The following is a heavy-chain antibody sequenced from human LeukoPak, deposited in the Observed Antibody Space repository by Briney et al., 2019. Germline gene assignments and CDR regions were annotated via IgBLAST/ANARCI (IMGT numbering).Heavy chain of an antibody. V-gene: IGHV4-4*02. J-gene: IGHJ6*04. CDR1: GGSISSNNW. CDR2: IYHSGST. Sequence: SETLSLTCAVSGGSISSNNWWNWVRQPPGKGLEWIGEIYHSGSTSYSPSLKSRVTISVDKSRNLLFLKLNSVTAADTAVYYCARDLGSSTPSGIWGKGTTVTVSS. D-gene: IGHD3-16*01. CDR3: ARDLGSSTPSGI.